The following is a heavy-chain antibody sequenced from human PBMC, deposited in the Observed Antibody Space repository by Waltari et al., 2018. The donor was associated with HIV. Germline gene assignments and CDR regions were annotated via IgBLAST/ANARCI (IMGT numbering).Heavy chain of an antibody. J-gene: IGHJ6*02. CDR1: KFAFSIYT. CDR3: GWVPAATHGMDV. Sequence: EVHLVESGGGLVKPGESLRLSCEASKFAFSIYTVNWVRQTPWKVWEWVSSFTSRDDRSHYLEPVKGRFSVSRDNAKNTLFLQMNSLRGEDTAVYYCGWVPAATHGMDVWGRGTTVIVSS. D-gene: IGHD6-13*01. V-gene: IGHV3-21*01. CDR2: FTSRDDRS.